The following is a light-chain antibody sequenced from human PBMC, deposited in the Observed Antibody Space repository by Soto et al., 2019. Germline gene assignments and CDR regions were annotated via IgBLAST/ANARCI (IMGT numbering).Light chain of an antibody. CDR2: GAS. V-gene: IGKV3-20*01. CDR1: QSVSNNY. CDR3: QQHGTSPPSWT. Sequence: PGERATLFCRASQSVSNNYLAWYQQKPGQAPRLLIYGASSRATGIPDSFSGSGSGKDFSLTISRLEPEDSAVYYCQQHGTSPPSWTFGQGTKVEIK. J-gene: IGKJ1*01.